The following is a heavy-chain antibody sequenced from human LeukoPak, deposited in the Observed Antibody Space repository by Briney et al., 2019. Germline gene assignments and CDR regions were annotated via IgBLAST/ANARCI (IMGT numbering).Heavy chain of an antibody. CDR2: INWSDGST. V-gene: IGHV3-20*04. Sequence: GGSLTLSCTASGFAFDEHGMSWVRQVPGKGLEWVSGINWSDGSTGYADPLRGRFTISRDNAKNSLYLQMDSLRAEDTALYYCARAPITSPFYFDFWGQGTLVTVSS. J-gene: IGHJ4*02. CDR1: GFAFDEHG. D-gene: IGHD2-2*01. CDR3: ARAPITSPFYFDF.